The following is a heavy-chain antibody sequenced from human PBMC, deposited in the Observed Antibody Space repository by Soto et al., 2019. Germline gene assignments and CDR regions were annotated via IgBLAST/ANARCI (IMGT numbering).Heavy chain of an antibody. Sequence: SVKVSCKASGYTFTGYYIHWVRQAPGQGLEWMGGIIPIFGTANYAQKFQGRVTITADESTSTAYMELRSLRSDDTAVYYCARAVTKGVNWFDPWGQGTLVTVSS. CDR3: ARAVTKGVNWFDP. CDR2: IIPIFGTA. V-gene: IGHV1-69*13. CDR1: GYTFTGYY. D-gene: IGHD4-17*01. J-gene: IGHJ5*02.